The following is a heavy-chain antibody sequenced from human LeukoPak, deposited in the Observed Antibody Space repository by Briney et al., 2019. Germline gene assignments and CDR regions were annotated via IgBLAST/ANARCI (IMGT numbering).Heavy chain of an antibody. CDR1: GFTFDDYT. J-gene: IGHJ4*02. D-gene: IGHD5-18*01. Sequence: PGGSLRLSCAASGFTFDDYTMHWVRQAPGKGLEWVSGISWNSGSIGYADSVKGRFTISRDNAKNSLYLQMNSLRAEDTALYYCEKDKGQLCFTFDYWGQGTLVTVS. V-gene: IGHV3-9*01. CDR3: EKDKGQLCFTFDY. CDR2: ISWNSGSI.